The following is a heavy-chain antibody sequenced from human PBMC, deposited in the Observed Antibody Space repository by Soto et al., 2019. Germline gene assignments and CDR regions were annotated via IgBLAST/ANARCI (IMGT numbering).Heavy chain of an antibody. D-gene: IGHD1-26*01. CDR3: AKVEGGSSYGMDI. Sequence: GKGLEWVSAISGSGGSTYYADSVKGRFTISRDNSKSTLYLQMNSLRAEDTAVYYCAKVEGGSSYGMDIWGQGTTVTVSS. V-gene: IGHV3-23*01. J-gene: IGHJ6*02. CDR2: ISGSGGST.